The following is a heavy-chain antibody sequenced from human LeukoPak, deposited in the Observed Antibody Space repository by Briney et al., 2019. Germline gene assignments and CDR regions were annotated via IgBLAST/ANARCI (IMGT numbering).Heavy chain of an antibody. J-gene: IGHJ4*02. V-gene: IGHV3-30*02. CDR2: ILYDGSNK. CDR1: GFTFSSYG. D-gene: IGHD3-9*01. Sequence: GGSLRLSCAASGFTFSSYGMHWVRQAPGKGLEWVAFILYDGSNKYYADSVKGRFTISRDNSKNTLYLQMNSLRAEDTAVYYCAGQEDILTGYIPFDYWGQGTLVTVSS. CDR3: AGQEDILTGYIPFDY.